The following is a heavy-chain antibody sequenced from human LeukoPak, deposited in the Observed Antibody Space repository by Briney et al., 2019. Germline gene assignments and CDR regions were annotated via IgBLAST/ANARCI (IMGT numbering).Heavy chain of an antibody. V-gene: IGHV4-59*08. J-gene: IGHJ6*03. CDR2: IYYSGST. D-gene: IGHD6-6*01. CDR3: ARHKLEYSSSGYYYMDV. CDR1: GGSISSYY. Sequence: SETLSLTCTVSGGSISSYYRSWIRQPPGKGLEWIGYIYYSGSTNYNPSLKSRVTISVDTSKNQFPLKLSSVTAADTAVYYCARHKLEYSSSGYYYMDVWGKGTTVTVSS.